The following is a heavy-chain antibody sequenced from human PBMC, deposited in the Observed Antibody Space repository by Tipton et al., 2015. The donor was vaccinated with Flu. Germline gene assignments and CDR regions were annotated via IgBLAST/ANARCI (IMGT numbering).Heavy chain of an antibody. CDR3: AGSMITFGGVIVTPFDP. D-gene: IGHD3-16*02. CDR1: GYSISSGYY. CDR2: IYHSGGT. J-gene: IGHJ5*02. V-gene: IGHV4-38-2*01. Sequence: TLSLTCAVSGYSISSGYYWGWIRQPPGKGLEWIGSIYHSGGTYSNPSLKSRVTISVDTSKNQFSLKLTSLTAADTAVYYCAGSMITFGGVIVTPFDPWGQGTLVTVSS.